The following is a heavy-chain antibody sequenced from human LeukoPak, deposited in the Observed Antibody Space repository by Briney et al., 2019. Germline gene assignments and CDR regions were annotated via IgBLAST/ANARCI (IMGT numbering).Heavy chain of an antibody. Sequence: ASVKVSCKASGYTFTGYYMHWVRQAPGQGLEWMGWINPNSGGTNYAQKFQGRVTMTRDTSISTAYTELSRLRSDDTAVYYCASPLPREMVGYYGMDVWGQGTTVTVSS. V-gene: IGHV1-2*02. D-gene: IGHD3-10*02. CDR2: INPNSGGT. J-gene: IGHJ6*02. CDR1: GYTFTGYY. CDR3: ASPLPREMVGYYGMDV.